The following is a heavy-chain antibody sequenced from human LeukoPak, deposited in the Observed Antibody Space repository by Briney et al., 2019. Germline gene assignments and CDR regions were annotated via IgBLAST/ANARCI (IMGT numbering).Heavy chain of an antibody. CDR1: GFTFSSYE. V-gene: IGHV3-23*01. CDR2: ISGSGGST. J-gene: IGHJ4*02. D-gene: IGHD3-10*01. Sequence: GGSLRLSCAASGFTFSSYEMNWVRQAPGKGLEWVSAISGSGGSTYYADSVKGRFTISRDNSKNTLYLQMNSLRAEDTAVYYCAKDLTMVRGVIITPSYFDYWGQGTLVTVSS. CDR3: AKDLTMVRGVIITPSYFDY.